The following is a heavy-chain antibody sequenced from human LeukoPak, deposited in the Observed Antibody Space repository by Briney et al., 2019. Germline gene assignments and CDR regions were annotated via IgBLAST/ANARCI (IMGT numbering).Heavy chain of an antibody. CDR2: ISYSGTT. Sequence: PSETLSLTCTVSGGSITTSSYCWGWIRHPPGKGLEWIGSISYSGTTYYNPSLKSRVTISVDTSNNQLSLRLTSVTAADTAVYFCARHPSSAWHADYWGHGTLVTVSS. J-gene: IGHJ4*01. D-gene: IGHD6-25*01. CDR3: ARHPSSAWHADY. V-gene: IGHV4-39*01. CDR1: GGSITTSSYC.